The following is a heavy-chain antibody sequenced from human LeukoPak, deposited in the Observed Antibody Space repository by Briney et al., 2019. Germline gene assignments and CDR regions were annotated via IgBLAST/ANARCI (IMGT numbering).Heavy chain of an antibody. CDR1: GYTFTSYY. V-gene: IGHV1-46*01. Sequence: WASVKVSCKASGYTFTSYYMHWVRQAPGQGLEWMGIINPSGGSTSYAQKFQGRVTMTRDTSTSTVYMELSSLRSEDTAAYYCARDLSPSMVRGANYYYYGMDVWGQGTTVTVSS. D-gene: IGHD3-10*01. CDR3: ARDLSPSMVRGANYYYYGMDV. J-gene: IGHJ6*02. CDR2: INPSGGST.